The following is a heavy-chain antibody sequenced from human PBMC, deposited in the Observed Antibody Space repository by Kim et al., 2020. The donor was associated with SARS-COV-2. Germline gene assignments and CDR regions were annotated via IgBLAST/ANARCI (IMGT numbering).Heavy chain of an antibody. D-gene: IGHD3-9*01. Sequence: GSLRLSCAASGFTFSSYGMHWVRQAPGKGLEWVAVISYDGSNKYYADSVKGRFTISRDNSKSTLYLQMNSLRAEDTAVYYCAKDLGDIFTGLHDAFDMW. CDR2: ISYDGSNK. V-gene: IGHV3-30*18. J-gene: IGHJ3*02. CDR1: GFTFSSYG. CDR3: AKDLGDIFTGLHDAFDM.